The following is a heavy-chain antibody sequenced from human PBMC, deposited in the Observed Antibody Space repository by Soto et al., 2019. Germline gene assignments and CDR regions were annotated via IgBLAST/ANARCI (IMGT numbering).Heavy chain of an antibody. CDR1: GFIFSSYT. J-gene: IGHJ4*02. V-gene: IGHV3-21*01. CDR2: ISSSSNYI. D-gene: IGHD1-26*01. CDR3: ARRGEDCSVVGAILGCFDN. Sequence: GGSLRLSCEASGFIFSSYTMNWVRQAPGKGLEWVSSISSSSNYIYYADSVRGRFTVSRDNAKNSLYLQMNSLRGEDTAMYYCARRGEDCSVVGAILGCFDNWGQGILVTVSS.